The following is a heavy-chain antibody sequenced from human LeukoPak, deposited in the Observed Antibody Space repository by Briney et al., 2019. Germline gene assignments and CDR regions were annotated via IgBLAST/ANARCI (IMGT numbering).Heavy chain of an antibody. CDR1: RFTVSSHY. V-gene: IGHV3-66*01. CDR2: IYTGGAT. CDR3: ARELGRPYWYFDL. Sequence: GGSLRLSCAASRFTVSSHYMSWIRQAPGKGPEWVAVIYTGGATVYADSVKGRFIISRDNSMNTLFLQMNNLRVEDTAIYYCARELGRPYWYFDLWGRGTLVPVSS. D-gene: IGHD7-27*01. J-gene: IGHJ2*01.